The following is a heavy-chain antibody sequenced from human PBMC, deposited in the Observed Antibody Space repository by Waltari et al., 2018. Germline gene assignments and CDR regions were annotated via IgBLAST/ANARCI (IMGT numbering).Heavy chain of an antibody. Sequence: EVQLVQSGAEVEKPGESLKISCKGSGYTFTNYWIGWVRQMPGKGLEWMGVIYPGDSDTRYNPSFQGQVTISADKSISTAYLQWSSLKASDTAIYYCARRSMSTAYFDYWGQGTLVTVSS. J-gene: IGHJ4*02. V-gene: IGHV5-51*03. CDR3: ARRSMSTAYFDY. CDR1: GYTFTNYW. D-gene: IGHD4-4*01. CDR2: IYPGDSDT.